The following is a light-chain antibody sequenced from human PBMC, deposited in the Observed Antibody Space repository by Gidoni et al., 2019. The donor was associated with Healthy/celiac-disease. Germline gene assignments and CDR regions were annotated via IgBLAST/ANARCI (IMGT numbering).Light chain of an antibody. V-gene: IGKV3-20*01. J-gene: IGKJ1*01. CDR1: QSVSSSY. Sequence: EIVLPQSPGTLSLSPRERATLSCRASQSVSSSYLAWYQQKPGQAPRLLIYGASSRATGIPDRFSGSGSGTDFTLTISRLEPEDFAVYYCQQYGSQGWTFGQGTKVEIK. CDR3: QQYGSQGWT. CDR2: GAS.